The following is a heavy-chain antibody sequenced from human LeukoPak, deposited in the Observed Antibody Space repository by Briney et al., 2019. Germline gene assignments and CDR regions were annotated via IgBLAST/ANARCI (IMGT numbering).Heavy chain of an antibody. CDR1: GYTFTSYA. D-gene: IGHD3-16*01. CDR3: AREVSTDYPTYYFDY. CDR2: IIPTFGTA. V-gene: IGHV1-69*13. J-gene: IGHJ4*02. Sequence: ASVKVSCKASGYTFTSYAISWVRQAPGQGLEWMGGIIPTFGTANYAQKFQGRVTITADESTSTAYMELSSLRSEDTAVYYCAREVSTDYPTYYFDYWGQGTLVTVSS.